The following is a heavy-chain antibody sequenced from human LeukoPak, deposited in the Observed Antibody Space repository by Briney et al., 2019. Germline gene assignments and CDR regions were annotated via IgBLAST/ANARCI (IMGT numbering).Heavy chain of an antibody. CDR1: GGSISSGGYA. D-gene: IGHD4-23*01. J-gene: IGHJ3*02. V-gene: IGHV4-30-2*01. CDR2: IYHSGST. Sequence: ASQTLSLTCAVSGGSISSGGYAWSWIRQPPGKGLEWIGYIYHSGSTYYNPSLKSRVTISVDRSDNQFSLKLSSVTAADTAVYYCARSYGGHSVCDAFDIWGQGTMVTVSS. CDR3: ARSYGGHSVCDAFDI.